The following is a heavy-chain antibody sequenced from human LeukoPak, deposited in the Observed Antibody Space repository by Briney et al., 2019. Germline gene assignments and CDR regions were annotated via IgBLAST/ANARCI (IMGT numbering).Heavy chain of an antibody. D-gene: IGHD5-24*01. CDR3: AREMATSIDY. CDR2: ISSSGSTI. Sequence: PGGSLRLSCAASGFTFSSYEMNWVRQAPGKGLEWVSYISSSGSTIYYADSVKGRFTISRDNAKNSLYLQMNSLRAEDTAVYYCAREMATSIDYWGQGTLVTASS. J-gene: IGHJ4*02. CDR1: GFTFSSYE. V-gene: IGHV3-48*03.